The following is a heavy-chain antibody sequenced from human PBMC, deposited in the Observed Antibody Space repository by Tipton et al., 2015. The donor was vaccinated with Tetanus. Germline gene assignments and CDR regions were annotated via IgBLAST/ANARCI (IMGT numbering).Heavy chain of an antibody. Sequence: SLRLSCAASGFTFSDYYMSWIRQAPGKGLEWVAYISHGSTTIYYADSVQGRFTVSRDNANNSLFLQMNSLRAEDTAVYYCAREAYYYDSSGYNNYFDYWGQGTLVTVSS. CDR1: GFTFSDYY. CDR3: AREAYYYDSSGYNNYFDY. V-gene: IGHV3-11*01. CDR2: ISHGSTTI. D-gene: IGHD3-22*01. J-gene: IGHJ4*02.